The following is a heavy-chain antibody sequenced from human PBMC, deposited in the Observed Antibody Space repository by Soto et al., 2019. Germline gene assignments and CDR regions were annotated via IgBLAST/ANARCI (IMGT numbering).Heavy chain of an antibody. CDR2: IKSKTDGGTT. CDR1: GFTFSNAW. J-gene: IGHJ6*02. V-gene: IGHV3-15*07. Sequence: EVQLVESGGGLVKPGGSLRLSCAASGFTFSNAWINWVRQAPGKGLEWVGRIKSKTDGGTTDYAAPVKGRFTISRDDSKNTLYLQMNSLKTEDTAVYYCTTDPPRSYYGMDVWGQGTTVTVSS. CDR3: TTDPPRSYYGMDV.